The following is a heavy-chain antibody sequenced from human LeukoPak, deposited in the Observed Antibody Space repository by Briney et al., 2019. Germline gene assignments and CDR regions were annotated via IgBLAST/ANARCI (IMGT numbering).Heavy chain of an antibody. CDR1: GGSISDYY. J-gene: IGHJ6*02. CDR2: IYHSGTT. Sequence: PSETLSLTCTVSGGSISDYYWSWIRQSPGKGLEWIGYIYHSGTTNYNPSPKSRVTISVDTSKNQFSLKLSSVTAADTAVYYCARRAGQQLAYYYYGMDVWGQGTTVTVSS. CDR3: ARRAGQQLAYYYYGMDV. D-gene: IGHD6-13*01. V-gene: IGHV4-59*08.